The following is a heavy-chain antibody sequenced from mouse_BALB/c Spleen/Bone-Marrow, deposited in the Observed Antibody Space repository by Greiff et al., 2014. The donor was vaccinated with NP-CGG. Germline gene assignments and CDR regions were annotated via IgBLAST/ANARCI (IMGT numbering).Heavy chain of an antibody. Sequence: EVQLQQSGAELVKPGASVKLSCTASGFNIKDTYMHWVKQRPEQGLEWIGRIDPANGNTKYDPKFQGKATITADTSSNPAYLQLSSMTSEEAAVYYCAPYYYGSSQCAYWGQGTLVTVSA. V-gene: IGHV14-3*02. CDR1: GFNIKDTY. CDR3: APYYYGSSQCAY. D-gene: IGHD1-1*01. CDR2: IDPANGNT. J-gene: IGHJ3*01.